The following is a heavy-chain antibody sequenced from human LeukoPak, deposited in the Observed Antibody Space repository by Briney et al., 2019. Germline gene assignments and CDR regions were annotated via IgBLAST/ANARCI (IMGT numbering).Heavy chain of an antibody. CDR3: ARGGPTAWY. CDR2: IKQDGSEK. J-gene: IGHJ4*02. V-gene: IGHV3-7*03. Sequence: PGGSLRLSCGASGFTFRTYAMSWVRQAPGKGLEWVANIKQDGSEKYYVDSVKGRFTISRDNAKNSLYLQMNSLRAEDTAVYYCARGGPTAWYWGQGTLVTVSS. CDR1: GFTFRTYA. D-gene: IGHD1-26*01.